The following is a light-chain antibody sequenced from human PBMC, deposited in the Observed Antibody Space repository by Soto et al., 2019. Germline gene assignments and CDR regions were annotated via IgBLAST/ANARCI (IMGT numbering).Light chain of an antibody. V-gene: IGLV1-40*01. CDR3: CLSPGSLTWL. Sequence: QSVLTQPPSVSGAPGQRVTIACTGNNSNIGTGFDVHWYRHFPGAAPKLLLSGTSHRPSGVPDRFSGSKSGSTASLTISGLQAEDEAEYYCCLSPGSLTWLFGGGTKVTVL. J-gene: IGLJ3*02. CDR2: GTS. CDR1: NSNIGTGFD.